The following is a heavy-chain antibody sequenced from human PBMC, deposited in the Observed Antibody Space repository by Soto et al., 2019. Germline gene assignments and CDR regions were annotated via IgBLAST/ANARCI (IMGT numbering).Heavy chain of an antibody. CDR2: ISAHNGNT. J-gene: IGHJ4*02. V-gene: IGHV1-18*01. CDR1: GYDFTTYG. D-gene: IGHD1-1*01. CDR3: ERGRYGDY. Sequence: QVHLVQSGAEVKKPGASVKVSCKGSGYDFTTYGITFVRQAPGQGLEWMAWISAHNGNTDYAQKLQGRVTVTRDTSTSTAYMELRSLRSDDTAVYYCERGRYGDYWGQGALVTVSS.